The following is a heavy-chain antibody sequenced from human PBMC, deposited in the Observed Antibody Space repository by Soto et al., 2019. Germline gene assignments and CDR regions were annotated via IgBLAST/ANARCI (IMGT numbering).Heavy chain of an antibody. CDR3: ARRWGRNFDY. J-gene: IGHJ4*02. V-gene: IGHV4-59*08. D-gene: IGHD2-15*01. CDR1: GGTLSSYY. CDR2: IYYSGST. Sequence: SETLSLTCTVSGGTLSSYYCSWIRQPPGKGLELIGYIYYSGSTNYNPSLKSRVTISVDTSKNQFSLKLSSVTAADTAVYYCARRWGRNFDYWGQGTLVTVSS.